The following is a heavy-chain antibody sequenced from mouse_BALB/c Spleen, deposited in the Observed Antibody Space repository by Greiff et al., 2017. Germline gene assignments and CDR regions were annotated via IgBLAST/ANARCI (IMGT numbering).Heavy chain of an antibody. V-gene: IGHV14-4*02. Sequence: VQLQQSGAELVRSGASVKLSCTASGFNIKDYYMHWVKQRPEQGLEWIGWIDPENGDTEYAPKFQGKATMTADTSSNTAYLQLSSLTSEDTAVCYCNGCGDRYDMDYWGQGTSVTVSS. D-gene: IGHD2-14*01. CDR1: GFNIKDYY. J-gene: IGHJ4*01. CDR2: IDPENGDT. CDR3: NGCGDRYDMDY.